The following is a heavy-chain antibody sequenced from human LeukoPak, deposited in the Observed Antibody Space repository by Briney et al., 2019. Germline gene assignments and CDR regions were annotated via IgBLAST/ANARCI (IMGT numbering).Heavy chain of an antibody. CDR1: GGSISSSNW. Sequence: SETLSLTCDVSGGSISSSNWWSWVRQPPGKGLEWIGEIYHNGVTNYNPSLKSRVTISVDKSKNQFSLKLSSVTAADTALYYCARGRQDSSGYYYGYYYYYMDVWGKGTTVTISS. CDR3: ARGRQDSSGYYYGYYYYYMDV. D-gene: IGHD3-22*01. V-gene: IGHV4-4*02. J-gene: IGHJ6*03. CDR2: IYHNGVT.